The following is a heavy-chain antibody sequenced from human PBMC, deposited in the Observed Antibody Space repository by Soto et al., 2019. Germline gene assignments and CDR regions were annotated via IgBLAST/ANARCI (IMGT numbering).Heavy chain of an antibody. CDR3: AREKVGTTFFDH. CDR2: IYPSVSS. D-gene: IGHD1-1*01. V-gene: IGHV4-38-2*02. Sequence: XQSLSLPCIVGCFAISRDEYWSWVRQPPGKGLEWIGSIYPSVSSYHNPSLETRVRLSIYTSKTQFTLNLTSVTAADTALYYCAREKVGTTFFDHWGQGIQVTVSS. CDR1: CFAISRDEY. J-gene: IGHJ4*02.